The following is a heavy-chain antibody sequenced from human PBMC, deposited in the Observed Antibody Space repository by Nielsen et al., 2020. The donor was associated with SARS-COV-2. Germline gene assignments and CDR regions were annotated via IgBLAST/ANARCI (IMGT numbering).Heavy chain of an antibody. V-gene: IGHV4-59*08. Sequence: SETLSLTCSVFGGSIRNNYWSWIRQPPGKGREWIGYVSYSGSTHYNPSLKSRVSLSVDTSKNQFSLDLSSVTAADTAVYYCARQNFGSCTSTSCSDPLDFWGQGVLVTVSS. CDR1: GGSIRNNY. D-gene: IGHD2-2*03. CDR3: ARQNFGSCTSTSCSDPLDF. J-gene: IGHJ4*02. CDR2: VSYSGST.